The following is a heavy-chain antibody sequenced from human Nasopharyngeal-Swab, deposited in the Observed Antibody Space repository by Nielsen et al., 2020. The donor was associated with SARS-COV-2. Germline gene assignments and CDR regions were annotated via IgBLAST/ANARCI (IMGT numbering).Heavy chain of an antibody. CDR1: GGSFSGYY. D-gene: IGHD3-3*01. CDR2: IYYSGST. J-gene: IGHJ6*02. Sequence: SETLSLTCAVYGGSFSGYYWSWIRQHPGKGLEWIGYIYYSGSTNYNPSLKSRVTISVDTSKNQFSLKRSSVTAADTAVYYCARDSLKVGVVIPYYYYGMDVWGQGTTVTVSS. CDR3: ARDSLKVGVVIPYYYYGMDV. V-gene: IGHV4-31*11.